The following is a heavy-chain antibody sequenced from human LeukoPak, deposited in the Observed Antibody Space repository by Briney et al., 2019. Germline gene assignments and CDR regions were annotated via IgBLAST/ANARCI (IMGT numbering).Heavy chain of an antibody. D-gene: IGHD2-2*01. CDR1: GGSISSGGYY. Sequence: PSQTLSLTCTVSGGSISSGGYYWSWIRQPPGKGLEWIGYIYHSGSTYYNPSLKSRVTISVDRSKNQFSLKLSSVTAADTAVYYCARAHPPPLVVVPAALDAFDIWGQGTMVTVSS. CDR2: IYHSGST. V-gene: IGHV4-30-2*01. CDR3: ARAHPPPLVVVPAALDAFDI. J-gene: IGHJ3*02.